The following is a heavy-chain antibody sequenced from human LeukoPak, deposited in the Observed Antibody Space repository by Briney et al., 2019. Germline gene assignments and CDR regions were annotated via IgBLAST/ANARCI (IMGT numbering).Heavy chain of an antibody. CDR3: ARVAGNAGLGAFDI. CDR1: GYTFTGYY. V-gene: IGHV1-2*02. Sequence: ASVKVSCKASGYTFTGYYMHWVRQAPGQGLEWMGWINPNSGGTKYAQKFQGRVTMTRGTSISTAYMELSRLRSDDTAVYNCARVAGNAGLGAFDIWGQGTMVTVSS. D-gene: IGHD4-23*01. J-gene: IGHJ3*02. CDR2: INPNSGGT.